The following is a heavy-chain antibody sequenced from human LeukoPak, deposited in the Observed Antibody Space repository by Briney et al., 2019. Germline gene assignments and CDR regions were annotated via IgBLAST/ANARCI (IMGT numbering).Heavy chain of an antibody. V-gene: IGHV1-69*02. Sequence: GSSVKVSCKASGGTFSSYTISWVRQAPGQGLEWMGRIIPILGIANYAQKFQGRVTMTRDTSTSTVYMELSSLRAENPAVYYCARADDDSPFDYWGQGTLVTVSS. CDR2: IIPILGIA. J-gene: IGHJ4*02. CDR3: ARADDDSPFDY. D-gene: IGHD2-15*01. CDR1: GGTFSSYT.